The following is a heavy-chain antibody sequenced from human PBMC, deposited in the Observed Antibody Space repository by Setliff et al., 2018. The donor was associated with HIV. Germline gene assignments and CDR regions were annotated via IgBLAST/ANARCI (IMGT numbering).Heavy chain of an antibody. V-gene: IGHV4-39*07. CDR1: GGSISSSSYY. J-gene: IGHJ5*02. Sequence: SETLSLTCTVSGGSISSSSYYWGWIRQPPGKGLEWIGSIYYSGSTYYNPSLKSRVTISVDTSKNQFSLKLSSVTAADTAVYYCARCGDSNGGGWFDPWGQGTLVTVSS. CDR3: ARCGDSNGGGWFDP. CDR2: IYYSGST. D-gene: IGHD3-10*01.